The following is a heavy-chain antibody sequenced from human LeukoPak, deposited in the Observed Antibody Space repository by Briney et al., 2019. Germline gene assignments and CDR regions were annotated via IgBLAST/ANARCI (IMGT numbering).Heavy chain of an antibody. Sequence: GRSLRLSCAASGFTFSSYGMHWVRQAPGKGLEWVAVISYDGSNKYYADSVKGRFTISRDNSKNTLYLQMNSLRAEDTAVYYCARSQWSRGITMVRGVTPLDYWGQGTLVTVSS. V-gene: IGHV3-30*14. CDR3: ARSQWSRGITMVRGVTPLDY. CDR2: ISYDGSNK. J-gene: IGHJ4*02. D-gene: IGHD3-10*01. CDR1: GFTFSSYG.